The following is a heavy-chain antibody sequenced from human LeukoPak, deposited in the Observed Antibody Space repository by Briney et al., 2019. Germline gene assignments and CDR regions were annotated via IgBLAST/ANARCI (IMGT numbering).Heavy chain of an antibody. CDR3: ARDRVDYVWGSYRYTSFDY. Sequence: ASVQVSCMHSVGSFSSYVISGVRPAPGQGVEWMGGIIPIFGTANYAQKFQGIVTITADESTSTAYMELSSLRSEDTAVYYCARDRVDYVWGSYRYTSFDYWGQGTLVTVSS. CDR2: IIPIFGTA. J-gene: IGHJ4*02. D-gene: IGHD3-16*02. V-gene: IGHV1-69*13. CDR1: VGSFSSYV.